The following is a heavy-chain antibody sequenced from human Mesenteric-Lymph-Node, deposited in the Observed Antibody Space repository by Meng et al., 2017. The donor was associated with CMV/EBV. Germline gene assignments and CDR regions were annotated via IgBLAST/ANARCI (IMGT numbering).Heavy chain of an antibody. CDR2: IRYDGSNK. Sequence: GGSLRLSCAASGFTFSSYDMHWVRQAPGKGLEWVAFIRYDGSNKYYADSVKGRFSVSRDNAKNSLYLQMDTLRAEDTAVYYCAREILEVAYSMDVWGQGTKVTVSS. CDR1: GFTFSSYD. V-gene: IGHV3-30*02. CDR3: AREILEVAYSMDV. J-gene: IGHJ6*02. D-gene: IGHD2-15*01.